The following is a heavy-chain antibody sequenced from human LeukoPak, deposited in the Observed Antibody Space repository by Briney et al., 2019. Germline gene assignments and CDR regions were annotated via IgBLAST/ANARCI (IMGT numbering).Heavy chain of an antibody. CDR3: AKVPSGHYFEY. CDR2: IKQDGSAK. Sequence: TGGSLRLSCVVSGFTFSSYWMTWVRQAPGKGLEWVASIKQDGSAKCYVDSVEGRFTISRDDAKNSLYLQMNSLRAEDTALYYCAKVPSGHYFEYWGQGTLVTVSS. J-gene: IGHJ4*02. D-gene: IGHD1-26*01. V-gene: IGHV3-7*01. CDR1: GFTFSSYW.